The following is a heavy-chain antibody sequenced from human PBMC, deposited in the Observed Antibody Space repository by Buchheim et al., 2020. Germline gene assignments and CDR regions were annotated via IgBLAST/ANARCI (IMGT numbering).Heavy chain of an antibody. CDR3: AMSTDYYSD. V-gene: IGHV3-74*01. Sequence: EVQLVESGGGLVQPGGSLRLSCAASGFTFGSYWMHWVRQTPGKGLVWVSHINGDGRNTDYADSVKGRFTISRDNAENPLYLQMNSLRAEDTDVYYCAMSTDYYSDWGQGT. CDR1: GFTFGSYW. J-gene: IGHJ4*02. CDR2: INGDGRNT. D-gene: IGHD2-21*02.